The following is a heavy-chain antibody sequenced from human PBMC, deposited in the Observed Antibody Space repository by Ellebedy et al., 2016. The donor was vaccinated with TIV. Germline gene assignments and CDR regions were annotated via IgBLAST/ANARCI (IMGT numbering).Heavy chain of an antibody. CDR2: IYNSGST. V-gene: IGHV4-61*01. Sequence: SETLSLTCTVSGGSVSSGSYYWSWIRQPPGKGLEWIGYIYNSGSTNYNPSLKSRVTISVDTSKHQFSLKLSSVTAADTAVYYCARESGTYYYYYGMDVWGQGTTVTVSS. D-gene: IGHD1-14*01. J-gene: IGHJ6*02. CDR1: GGSVSSGSYY. CDR3: ARESGTYYYYYGMDV.